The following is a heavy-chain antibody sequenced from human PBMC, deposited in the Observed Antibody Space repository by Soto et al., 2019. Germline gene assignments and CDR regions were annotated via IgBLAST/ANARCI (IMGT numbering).Heavy chain of an antibody. V-gene: IGHV4-30-4*01. CDR1: GGSISSGDYY. CDR3: APGIGYCSGGSCYEGPWFDP. CDR2: IYYSGST. J-gene: IGHJ5*02. Sequence: SETLSLTCPVSGGSISSGDYYWSWIRQPPGKGLEWIGYIYYSGSTYYNPSLKSRVTISVDTSKNQFSLKLSSVTAADTAVYYCAPGIGYCSGGSCYEGPWFDPWGQGTLVTVSS. D-gene: IGHD2-15*01.